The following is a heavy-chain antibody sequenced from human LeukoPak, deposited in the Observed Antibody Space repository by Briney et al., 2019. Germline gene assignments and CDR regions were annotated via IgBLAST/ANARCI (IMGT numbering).Heavy chain of an antibody. Sequence: SETLSLTCAVYGGSFSGYYWSWIRQPPGKGLEWIGEINHSGSTNYNPSLKSRVTISVDTSKNQFSLKLSSVTAADTAVYYCARGGRARLDYWGQGILVTVSS. CDR2: INHSGST. J-gene: IGHJ4*02. CDR1: GGSFSGYY. CDR3: ARGGRARLDY. V-gene: IGHV4-34*01. D-gene: IGHD1-26*01.